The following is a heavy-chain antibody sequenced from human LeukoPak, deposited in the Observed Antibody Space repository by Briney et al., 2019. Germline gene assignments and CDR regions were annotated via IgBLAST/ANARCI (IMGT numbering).Heavy chain of an antibody. CDR3: ARDGSQYYYGSGSRYDAFDT. CDR2: ISSSSSYI. D-gene: IGHD3-10*01. V-gene: IGHV3-21*01. CDR1: GFTFSSYS. J-gene: IGHJ3*02. Sequence: PGGSLRLSCAASGFTFSSYSMNWVRQAPGKGLEWVSSISSSSSYIYYADSVKGRFTISRDNAKNSLYLQMNSLRAEDTAVYYCARDGSQYYYGSGSRYDAFDTWGQGTMVTVSS.